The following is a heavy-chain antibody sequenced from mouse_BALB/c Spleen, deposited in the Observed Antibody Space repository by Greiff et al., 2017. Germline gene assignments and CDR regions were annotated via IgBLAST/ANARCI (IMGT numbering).Heavy chain of an antibody. J-gene: IGHJ4*01. CDR2: IWAGGST. V-gene: IGHV2-9*02. D-gene: IGHD1-1*01. CDR3: ARGITTVVATPWAMDY. CDR1: GFSLTSYG. Sequence: VQLVESGPGLVAPSQSLSITCTVSGFSLTSYGVHWVRQPPGKGLEWLGVIWAGGSTNYNSALMSRLSISKDNSKSQVFLKMNSLQTDDTAMYYCARGITTVVATPWAMDYWGQGTSVTVAA.